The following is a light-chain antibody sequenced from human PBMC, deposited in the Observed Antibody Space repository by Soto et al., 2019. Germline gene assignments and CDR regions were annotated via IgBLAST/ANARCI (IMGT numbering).Light chain of an antibody. CDR3: QQRSNWPLFT. CDR1: QSVSSY. V-gene: IGKV3-11*01. CDR2: DAS. Sequence: EIVLTQPPATLSLSPGERATLSCRASQSVSSYLAWYQQKPGQAPRLLIYDASNRATGIPARFSGSGSGTDFTLTISSLEPEDVAVYHCQQRSNWPLFTFGPGTKVDIK. J-gene: IGKJ3*01.